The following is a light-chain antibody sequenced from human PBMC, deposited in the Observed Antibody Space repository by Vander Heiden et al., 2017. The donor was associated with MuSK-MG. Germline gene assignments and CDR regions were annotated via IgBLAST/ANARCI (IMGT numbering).Light chain of an antibody. V-gene: IGKV1-12*01. CDR3: QQADSFPFT. Sequence: DIQMTQSPSSVSASVGDRVTITCRARQGIGSWLAWYQQKPGKAPNLLIYAASSLQSGVPSRFSGSGSGRDFTLTISSLHPEDFATYYCQQADSFPFTFGHGTKVDIK. CDR1: QGIGSW. J-gene: IGKJ3*01. CDR2: AAS.